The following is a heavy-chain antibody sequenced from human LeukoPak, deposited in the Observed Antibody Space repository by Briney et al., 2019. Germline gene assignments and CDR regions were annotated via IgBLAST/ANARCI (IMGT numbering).Heavy chain of an antibody. CDR2: IKQDGSEK. J-gene: IGHJ4*02. D-gene: IGHD2-2*01. Sequence: QTGGSLRLSCAASGFTFSSYWISWFRQAPGKGREWVANIKQDGSEKYYVDSVKGRFTISRDNAKNSLYLQMNSLRAEDTAVYYCARDFCSSTSCYDPYYFDYWGQGTLVTVSS. V-gene: IGHV3-7*01. CDR3: ARDFCSSTSCYDPYYFDY. CDR1: GFTFSSYW.